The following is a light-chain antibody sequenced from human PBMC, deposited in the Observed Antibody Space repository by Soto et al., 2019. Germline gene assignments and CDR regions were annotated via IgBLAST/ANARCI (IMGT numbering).Light chain of an antibody. J-gene: IGKJ1*01. Sequence: DIQMTQSPSTLSSSIGDRVTLTCRASQSIRKWLAWYQQKPGKTPKLLIYETSTLEGGVPSRVSGSGFGTEFTLTISSLQPDDFATYYCQQYYSYPWTFGQGTKVEI. CDR3: QQYYSYPWT. V-gene: IGKV1-5*03. CDR2: ETS. CDR1: QSIRKW.